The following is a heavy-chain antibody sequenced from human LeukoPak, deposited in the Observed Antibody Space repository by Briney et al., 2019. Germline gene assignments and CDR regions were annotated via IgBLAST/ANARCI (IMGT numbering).Heavy chain of an antibody. D-gene: IGHD5-12*01. CDR3: VSRYNGFDPFFDY. CDR1: GFTFSGHS. J-gene: IGHJ4*02. Sequence: GGSLRLSCAASGFTFSGHSMKWVSQAPGKGLEWVSYIGDSGGSRHYAVSVEGRFTISRDNAKNLLLLQMNDLRAEDTAVYFCVSRYNGFDPFFDYWGQGVLVTVSS. CDR2: IGDSGGSR. V-gene: IGHV3-48*01.